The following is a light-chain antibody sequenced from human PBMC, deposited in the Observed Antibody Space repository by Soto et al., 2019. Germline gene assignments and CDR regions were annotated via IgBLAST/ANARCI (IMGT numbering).Light chain of an antibody. CDR3: QQSHRLPWT. CDR2: STS. CDR1: QPITKY. Sequence: DIQMAQSPSSLSASVGDRVTITCRASQPITKYLNLYRHNPGQAPKLLIHSTSTLESGVSSRFSGSGSGTDFTLTVSSLQPEDFATFYCQQSHRLPWTFGQGTRVDI. V-gene: IGKV1-39*01. J-gene: IGKJ1*01.